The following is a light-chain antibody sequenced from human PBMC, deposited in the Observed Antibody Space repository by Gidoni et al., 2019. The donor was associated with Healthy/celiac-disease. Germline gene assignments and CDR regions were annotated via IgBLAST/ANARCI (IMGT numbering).Light chain of an antibody. V-gene: IGKV3-15*01. CDR2: GAS. CDR1: QSVSSN. Sequence: DIVTTQSPATLPVSPGERATLSCRASQSVSSNLAWYHQKPGQAPRLLIYGASTRATGIPARFSGSGSGKEFTLTISSLQSEDFAVYYCQQYNKWPRTFGQGTKVEIK. J-gene: IGKJ1*01. CDR3: QQYNKWPRT.